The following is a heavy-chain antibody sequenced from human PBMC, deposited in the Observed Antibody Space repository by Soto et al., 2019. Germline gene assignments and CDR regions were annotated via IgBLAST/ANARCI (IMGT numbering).Heavy chain of an antibody. V-gene: IGHV1-18*01. Sequence: QVQLVQSRAEVKKPGASVKVSCKASGYTFTSYGISWVRQAPGQGREWMGWISAYNGNTNYAQKLQGRVTMTTDTSTSTAYMELRSLRSEDTAVYYCARDGERFGHPPVGWFDPWGQGTLVTVSS. D-gene: IGHD3-10*01. CDR1: GYTFTSYG. J-gene: IGHJ5*02. CDR3: ARDGERFGHPPVGWFDP. CDR2: ISAYNGNT.